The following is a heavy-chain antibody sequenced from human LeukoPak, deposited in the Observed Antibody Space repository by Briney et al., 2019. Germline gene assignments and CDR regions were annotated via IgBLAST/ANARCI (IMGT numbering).Heavy chain of an antibody. CDR3: AREPPPDYDNSGCTSPEYFQY. CDR2: INPNSGNT. CDR1: GYTFTNYD. Sequence: EASLKLSCTASGYTFTNYDMNWVRQAPGQGLEWMGWINPNSGNTSYAQKLQGRFTMTRNTSISTPYMELSSLGSEDTAVYYCAREPPPDYDNSGCTSPEYFQYWGQGTLVTVSS. V-gene: IGHV1-8*01. D-gene: IGHD3-22*01. J-gene: IGHJ1*01.